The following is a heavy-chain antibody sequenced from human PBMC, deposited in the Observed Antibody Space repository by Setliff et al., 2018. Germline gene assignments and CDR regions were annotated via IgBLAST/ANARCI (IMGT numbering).Heavy chain of an antibody. Sequence: ASVKVSCKASGYTFTSYGISWVRQAPGQGLEWMGWISAYNGKTKYAQKFQGRVTMTTDTSTRTAYMEVTSLRSDDTAVYYCARDPKTFPHYYYYYGMDVWGQGTTVTVSS. J-gene: IGHJ6*02. CDR3: ARDPKTFPHYYYYYGMDV. V-gene: IGHV1-18*01. CDR2: ISAYNGKT. CDR1: GYTFTSYG. D-gene: IGHD2-21*01.